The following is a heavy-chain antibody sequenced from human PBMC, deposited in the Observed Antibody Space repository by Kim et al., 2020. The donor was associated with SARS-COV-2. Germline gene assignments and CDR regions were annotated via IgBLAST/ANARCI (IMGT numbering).Heavy chain of an antibody. D-gene: IGHD2-2*01. CDR3: ARGPPIVVVPAAIHPYYNY. CDR2: IDHSGTA. Sequence: SETLSLTCAVYGGSFSGYYWNWIRQPPGKGLEWIGEIDHSGTANYNPSLKSRVTVSLDTSKNQFSLKLSSVTAADTAVYYCARGPPIVVVPAAIHPYYNYWGQGILVTVSS. CDR1: GGSFSGYY. V-gene: IGHV4-34*01. J-gene: IGHJ4*02.